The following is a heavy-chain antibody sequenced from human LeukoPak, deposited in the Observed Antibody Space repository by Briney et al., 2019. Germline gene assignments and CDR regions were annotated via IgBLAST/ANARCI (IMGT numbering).Heavy chain of an antibody. CDR1: GFTFSSYW. J-gene: IGHJ4*02. D-gene: IGHD2-15*01. V-gene: IGHV3-74*01. Sequence: GGSLRPSCAASGFTFSSYWMRWVRQAPGKGLVWVSRINSDGSSTSYAGSVKGRFTISRDNAKNTLYLQMNSLRAEDTAVYYCARVPPSRRGYCSGGSCYSGTAMVHAVDYWGQGTLVTVSS. CDR3: ARVPPSRRGYCSGGSCYSGTAMVHAVDY. CDR2: INSDGSST.